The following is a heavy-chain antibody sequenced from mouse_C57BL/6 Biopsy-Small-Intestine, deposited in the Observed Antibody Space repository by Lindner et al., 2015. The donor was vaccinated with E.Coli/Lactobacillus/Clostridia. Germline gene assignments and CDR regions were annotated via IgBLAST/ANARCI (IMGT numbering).Heavy chain of an antibody. CDR2: IYPRSGNT. CDR1: GYTFTSYG. V-gene: IGHV1-81*01. D-gene: IGHD1-1*01. Sequence: QLQESGAELARPGASVKLSCKASGYTFTSYGISWVKQRTGQGLEWIGEIYPRSGNTYYNEKFKGKPTLTADKSSSTAYMELRSLTSEDSAVYFCAATVVATPYYAMDYWGQGTSVTVSS. CDR3: AATVVATPYYAMDY. J-gene: IGHJ4*01.